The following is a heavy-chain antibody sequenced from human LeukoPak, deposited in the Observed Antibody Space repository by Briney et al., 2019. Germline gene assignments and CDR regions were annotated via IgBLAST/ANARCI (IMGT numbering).Heavy chain of an antibody. CDR2: IKQDGSEK. J-gene: IGHJ6*02. CDR3: ARDAV. V-gene: IGHV3-7*01. CDR1: GFTFSSYA. Sequence: PGRSLRLSCAASGFTFSSYAMHWVRQAPGKGLEWVANIKQDGSEKYYVDSVKGRFTISRDNAKNSLYLQMNSLRAEDTAVYYCARDAVWGQGTTVTVSS.